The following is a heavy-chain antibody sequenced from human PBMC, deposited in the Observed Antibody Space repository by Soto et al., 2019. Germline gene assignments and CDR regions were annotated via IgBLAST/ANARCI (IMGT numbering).Heavy chain of an antibody. CDR1: GGSFSGYY. CDR2: INHSGST. D-gene: IGHD4-17*01. CDR3: ARRYGASFDY. V-gene: IGHV4-34*01. Sequence: SETLSLTCAVYGGSFSGYYWTWIRQPPRTGLEWIGEINHSGSTNYNPSLKSRVTISVDTSKNQFSLKLTSVTAADTAVYYCARRYGASFDYWGQGTLVTVSS. J-gene: IGHJ4*02.